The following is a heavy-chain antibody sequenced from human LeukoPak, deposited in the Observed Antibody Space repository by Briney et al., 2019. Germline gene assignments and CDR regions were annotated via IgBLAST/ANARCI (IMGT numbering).Heavy chain of an antibody. J-gene: IGHJ4*02. Sequence: SETLSLTCTFSGDSLSTYSWSWIRQSPVRGLEWIGYVYYSGNTIYNPSLRSRVTISLDMSKNQFSMKLTSVTAADTAVYYCAGDYGSWSYRFDYWGQGTLVTVSS. D-gene: IGHD3-10*01. V-gene: IGHV4-59*12. CDR2: VYYSGNT. CDR1: GDSLSTYS. CDR3: AGDYGSWSYRFDY.